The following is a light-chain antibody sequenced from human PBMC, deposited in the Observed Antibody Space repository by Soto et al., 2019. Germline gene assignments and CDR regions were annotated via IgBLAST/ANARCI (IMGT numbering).Light chain of an antibody. CDR2: EGS. CDR3: CSYAHGSTLV. Sequence: QSALTQPASVSGSPGQSITISCTGTSSNVGSYNLVSWYQQQHPGKAPKLMIYEGSKRPSGVSIRFSGSKSGNTASLTISALQAEDEADYYCCSYAHGSTLVFGAGTKLTVL. J-gene: IGLJ3*02. CDR1: SSNVGSYNL. V-gene: IGLV2-23*01.